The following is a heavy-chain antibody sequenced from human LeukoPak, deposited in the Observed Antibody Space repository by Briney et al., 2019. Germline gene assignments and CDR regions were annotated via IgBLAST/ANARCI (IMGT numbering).Heavy chain of an antibody. CDR1: GYSISSGYY. J-gene: IGHJ4*02. D-gene: IGHD6-19*01. CDR2: IYHSGST. Sequence: PSETLSLTCTVSGYSISSGYYWGWIRQPPGKGLEWIGSIYHSGSTYYNPSLKSRVTISADTSKNQFSLKLSSVTAADTAVYYCARVLAVAGRGYFDYWGQGTLVTVSS. V-gene: IGHV4-38-2*02. CDR3: ARVLAVAGRGYFDY.